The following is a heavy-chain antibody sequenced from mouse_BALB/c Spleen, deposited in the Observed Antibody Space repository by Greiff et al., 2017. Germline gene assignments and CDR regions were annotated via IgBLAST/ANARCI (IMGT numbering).Heavy chain of an antibody. CDR3: TRWGGVGYAMDY. CDR2: IYPGNSDT. D-gene: IGHD1-1*02. J-gene: IGHJ4*01. Sequence: VQLQQSGTVLARPGASVKMSCKASGYTFTSYWMHWVKQRPGQGLEWIGAIYPGNSDTSYNQKFKGKAKLTAVTSTSTAYMELSSLTNEDSAVYYGTRWGGVGYAMDYWGQGTSVTVSS. CDR1: GYTFTSYW. V-gene: IGHV1-5*01.